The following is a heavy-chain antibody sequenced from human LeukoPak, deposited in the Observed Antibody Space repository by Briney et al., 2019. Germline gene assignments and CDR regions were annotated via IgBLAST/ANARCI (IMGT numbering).Heavy chain of an antibody. D-gene: IGHD6-19*01. J-gene: IGHJ4*02. V-gene: IGHV3-53*01. Sequence: GGSPRLSCAASGFTVSSNYMSWVRQAPGKGLEWVSVIYSGGSTYYADSVKGRFTIFRDNSKNTLYLQMNSLRAEDTAVYYCARDPMAGTGYFDYWGQGTLVTVSS. CDR3: ARDPMAGTGYFDY. CDR2: IYSGGST. CDR1: GFTVSSNY.